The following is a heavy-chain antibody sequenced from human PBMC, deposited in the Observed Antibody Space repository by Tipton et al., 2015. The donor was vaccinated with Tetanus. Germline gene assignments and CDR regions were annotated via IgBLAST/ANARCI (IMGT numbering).Heavy chain of an antibody. V-gene: IGHV3-7*01. D-gene: IGHD3/OR15-3a*01. CDR2: INRDGSGK. Sequence: SLRLSCSASGFIFSNYWMSWVRQAPGKGLEWVANINRDGSGKFYVDSVKGRFTISRDEAKNSLYLQMSGLRVGDTAVYYCARDRGEDWTNFYYMDVWGKGATVTVSS. J-gene: IGHJ6*03. CDR3: ARDRGEDWTNFYYMDV. CDR1: GFIFSNYW.